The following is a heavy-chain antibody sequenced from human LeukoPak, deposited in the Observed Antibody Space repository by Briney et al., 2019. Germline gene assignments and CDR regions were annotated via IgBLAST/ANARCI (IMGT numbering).Heavy chain of an antibody. CDR2: ISAYNGNT. CDR1: GYTFTSYG. D-gene: IGHD3-3*01. V-gene: IGHV1-18*01. J-gene: IGHJ5*02. CDR3: ARDGGGYYDFWSGYYNYWFDP. Sequence: GASVKVSCKASGYTFTSYGISWVRQAPGQGIEWMGWISAYNGNTNYAQKLQGRVTMTTDTSTSTAYMELRSLRSDDTAVYYCARDGGGYYDFWSGYYNYWFDPWGQGTLVTVSS.